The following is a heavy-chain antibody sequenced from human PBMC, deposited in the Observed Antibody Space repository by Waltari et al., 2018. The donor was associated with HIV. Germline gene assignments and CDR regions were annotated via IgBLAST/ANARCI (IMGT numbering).Heavy chain of an antibody. J-gene: IGHJ4*02. CDR1: GFSFSRFS. CDR3: ASLPTEGQPPRVF. Sequence: EVHLVESGGGLVKPGGSLRLSCTASGFSFSRFSMNGVRQVPGKGLEWVSAISNRSDFINYADSVKGRFTIYRDNAANSLYLQMNALRNEDTAVYFCASLPTEGQPPRVFWGQGIIVTVSS. D-gene: IGHD5-18*01. CDR2: ISNRSDFI. V-gene: IGHV3-21*06.